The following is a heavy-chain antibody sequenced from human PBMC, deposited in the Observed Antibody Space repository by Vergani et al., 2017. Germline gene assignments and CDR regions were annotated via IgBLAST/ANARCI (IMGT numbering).Heavy chain of an antibody. D-gene: IGHD5-12*01. CDR1: GGTFSSYA. CDR2: IIPIFGTA. Sequence: QVQLVQSGAEVKKPGSSVKVSCKASGGTFSSYAISWVRQAPGQGLEWMGGIIPIFGTANYAQKFQGRVTITADESTGTAYMELSSLRSEDTAVYYCASTAMVDIVATIAAEVWGDWYFDLWGRGTLVTVSS. V-gene: IGHV1-69*01. J-gene: IGHJ2*01. CDR3: ASTAMVDIVATIAAEVWGDWYFDL.